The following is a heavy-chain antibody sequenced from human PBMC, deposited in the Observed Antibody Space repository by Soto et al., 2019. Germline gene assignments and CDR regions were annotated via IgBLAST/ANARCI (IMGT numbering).Heavy chain of an antibody. Sequence: QVQLVESGGGVVQPGRSLRLSCAASGFTFSSYGMHWVRQAPGKGLEWVAVIWYDGSNKYYADSVKGRFTISRDNSKNTLYLQMNSLRAEDTAVYYCARGSEDIVLVPAPIDYWGQGTLVTVSS. J-gene: IGHJ4*02. CDR1: GFTFSSYG. CDR2: IWYDGSNK. V-gene: IGHV3-33*01. CDR3: ARGSEDIVLVPAPIDY. D-gene: IGHD2-2*01.